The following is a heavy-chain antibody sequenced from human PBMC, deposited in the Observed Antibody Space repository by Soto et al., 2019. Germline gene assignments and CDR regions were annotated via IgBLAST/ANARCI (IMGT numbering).Heavy chain of an antibody. CDR1: GFTLSSYW. D-gene: IGHD5-18*01. CDR3: ARVPGSGYNYGSTFDY. J-gene: IGHJ4*02. CDR2: IKQDGSEK. Sequence: EVQLVESGGGLVQPGGSLRLSCAASGFTLSSYWMSWVRQAPGKGLEWVANIKQDGSEKYYVDSVKGRFTISRDNAKNSLYLQKNSLRAEDTAVYYCARVPGSGYNYGSTFDYWGQGTLVTVSS. V-gene: IGHV3-7*05.